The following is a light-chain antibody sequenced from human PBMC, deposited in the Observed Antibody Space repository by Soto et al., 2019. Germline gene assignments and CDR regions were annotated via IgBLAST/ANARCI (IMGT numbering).Light chain of an antibody. V-gene: IGKV3D-20*02. CDR2: GAS. J-gene: IGKJ5*01. Sequence: QSPGTLSLSPGERATLSCSASQTISSNYLAWYQQKPGQAPRLLIYGASGRATGIPDRFSGSGSGTDFTLTISRLEPEDFAVYYCQQRSNWPITFGQGTRLEIK. CDR3: QQRSNWPIT. CDR1: QTISSNY.